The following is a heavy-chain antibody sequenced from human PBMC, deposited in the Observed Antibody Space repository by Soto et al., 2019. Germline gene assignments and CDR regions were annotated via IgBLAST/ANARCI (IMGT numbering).Heavy chain of an antibody. J-gene: IGHJ6*02. CDR1: VYTFTSYS. CDR3: ASSYSNYAIIDYYYYGMDV. D-gene: IGHD4-4*01. V-gene: IGHV1-3*01. Sequence: QVQLVQSGAEVKKPGASVKVSCKASVYTFTSYSMHWVRQAPGQRLEWMGGINAGNGNTKYSQKFQGRVTITRDTSASTAYMELSSLRSEDTAVYYCASSYSNYAIIDYYYYGMDVWGQGTTVTVSS. CDR2: INAGNGNT.